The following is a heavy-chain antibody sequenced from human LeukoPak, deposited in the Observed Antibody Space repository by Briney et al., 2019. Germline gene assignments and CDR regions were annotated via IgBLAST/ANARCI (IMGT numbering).Heavy chain of an antibody. V-gene: IGHV3-7*01. CDR3: ARSTAGLGY. J-gene: IGHJ4*02. D-gene: IGHD1-1*01. CDR2: IRQDGSEK. CDR1: GFTFSNYW. Sequence: PGGSLRLSCAASGFTFSNYWMSWVRQAPGKGLEWVANIRQDGSEKYYVDSMRGRFTISRDNAKNSLYLQMCSLRAEDTAVYYCARSTAGLGYWGQGTLVTVSS.